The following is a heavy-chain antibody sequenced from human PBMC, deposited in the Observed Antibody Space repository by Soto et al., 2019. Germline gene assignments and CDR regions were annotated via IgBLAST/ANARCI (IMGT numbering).Heavy chain of an antibody. CDR2: ISGSGGST. J-gene: IGHJ6*02. V-gene: IGHV3-23*01. CDR3: SKRFTLYASWSGYYPNSYYYRMDV. Sequence: GGSLRLSCAASGFTFSSYAMSWVRQAPGKGLEWVSAISGSGGSTYYADSVKGRFTISRDNSKNTLYLQMNSLRAEDTAVYYCSKRFTLYASWSGYYPNSYYYRMDVWGQGTRVTLSS. D-gene: IGHD3-3*01. CDR1: GFTFSSYA.